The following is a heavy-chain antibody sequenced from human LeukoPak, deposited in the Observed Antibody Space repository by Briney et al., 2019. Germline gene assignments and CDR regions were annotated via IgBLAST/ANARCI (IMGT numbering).Heavy chain of an antibody. CDR3: ARDSADILTGFFEQ. CDR1: GGSMSSYW. V-gene: IGHV4-4*07. D-gene: IGHD3-9*01. Sequence: PSETLSLTCTVSGGSMSSYWWSWIRQPAGKGLEWIGRIYSSGSSNYNFALESRVTISVDKLKNQFSLKLSSVTAADTAAYYCARDSADILTGFFEQWGQGTLVTVSS. CDR2: IYSSGSS. J-gene: IGHJ4*02.